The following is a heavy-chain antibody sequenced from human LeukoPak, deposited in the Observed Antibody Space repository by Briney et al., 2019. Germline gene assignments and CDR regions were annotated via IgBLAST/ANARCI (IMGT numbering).Heavy chain of an antibody. J-gene: IGHJ4*02. Sequence: GGSLRLSCAASGFTFSSYSMNWVRQAPGKGLEWVSAISGSGSAYYADSVKGRFTISRDNSKNTLYLQMNSLRAEDTAVYYCAKESLLSSGYFSAFDYWGQGTLVTVSS. CDR2: ISGSGSA. CDR3: AKESLLSSGYFSAFDY. CDR1: GFTFSSYS. V-gene: IGHV3-23*01. D-gene: IGHD3-22*01.